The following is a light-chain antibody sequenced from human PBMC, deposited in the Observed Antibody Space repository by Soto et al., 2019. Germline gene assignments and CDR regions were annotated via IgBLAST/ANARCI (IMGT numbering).Light chain of an antibody. CDR2: EVS. J-gene: IGLJ1*01. CDR3: SSYTSSSTNV. Sequence: SALTQPASVSGSPGQSITISCTGTSSDVGGYNYVSWYQQHPGKAPKLMIYEVSNRPSGVSNRFSGSKSGNTASLTISGLQAEDEADYYCSSYTSSSTNVFGTGTKLTVL. V-gene: IGLV2-14*01. CDR1: SSDVGGYNY.